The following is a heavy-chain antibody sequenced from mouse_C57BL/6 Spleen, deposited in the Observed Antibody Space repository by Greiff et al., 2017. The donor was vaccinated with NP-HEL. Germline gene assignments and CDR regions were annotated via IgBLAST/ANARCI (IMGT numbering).Heavy chain of an antibody. CDR3: ERGEILGRAY. J-gene: IGHJ3*01. V-gene: IGHV1-50*01. D-gene: IGHD4-1*01. Sequence: VQLQQPGAELVKPGASVKLSCKASGYTFTSYWMQWVKQRPGQGLEWIGEIDPSDSYTNYNQKFKGKATLTVDTSSSTAYMQLSSLTSEDSAVYYCERGEILGRAYGGQGSLVTVSA. CDR1: GYTFTSYW. CDR2: IDPSDSYT.